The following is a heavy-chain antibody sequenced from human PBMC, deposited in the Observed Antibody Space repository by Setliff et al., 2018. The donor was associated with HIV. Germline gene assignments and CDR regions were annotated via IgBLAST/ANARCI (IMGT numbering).Heavy chain of an antibody. CDR2: IWKDGSKI. CDR1: GFSFSRYG. Sequence: PGGSLRLSCAVSGFSFSRYGMHWVRQAPGRGLEWVAVIWKDGSKIYYADSVKGRLTISRDNSKNTLNLQMNDLRPEDAAVYYCARDLRWYDSSGSHDAFDIWGQGTMVTVSS. J-gene: IGHJ3*02. CDR3: ARDLRWYDSSGSHDAFDI. D-gene: IGHD3-22*01. V-gene: IGHV3-33*08.